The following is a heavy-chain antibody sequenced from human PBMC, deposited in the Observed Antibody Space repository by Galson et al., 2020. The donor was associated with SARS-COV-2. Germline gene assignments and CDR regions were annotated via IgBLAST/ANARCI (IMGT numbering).Heavy chain of an antibody. V-gene: IGHV3-11*01. CDR1: GFTFSDYY. CDR2: ISSSGSTI. J-gene: IGHJ6*03. Sequence: GSLRLSCAASGFTFSDYYMSWIRQAPGKGLEWVSYISSSGSTIYYADSVKGRFTISRDNAKNSLYLQMNSLRAEDTAVYYCAVSGSYPYYYYYMDVWGKGTTVTVSS. CDR3: AVSGSYPYYYYYMDV. D-gene: IGHD1-26*01.